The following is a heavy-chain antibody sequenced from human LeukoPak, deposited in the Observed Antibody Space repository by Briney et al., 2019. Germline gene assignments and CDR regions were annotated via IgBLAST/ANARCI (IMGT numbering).Heavy chain of an antibody. CDR1: GGSISSGNYY. D-gene: IGHD6-25*01. Sequence: PSETLSLTCTVSGGSISSGNYYYSWIRQPAGKGLEWLGRIYTSGTTNYNPSLKSRVTISVDTSKNQFSLKLSSVTAADTAVYYCARDGSQGIAAVREGPGFGWFDPWGQGTLVTVSS. V-gene: IGHV4-61*02. CDR2: IYTSGTT. J-gene: IGHJ5*02. CDR3: ARDGSQGIAAVREGPGFGWFDP.